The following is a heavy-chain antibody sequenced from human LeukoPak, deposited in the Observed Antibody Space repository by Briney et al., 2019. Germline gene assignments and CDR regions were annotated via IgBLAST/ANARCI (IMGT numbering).Heavy chain of an antibody. CDR3: AKDHTIRCFDS. CDR1: GYTFIVYY. Sequence: GASVTVSFTASGYTFIVYYLRWVRLAPAPGQERVGWVNPNSGGRSYAHEFHGRVTITRDRSISTAYMELSRLRSVDTAVNYRAKDHTIRCFDSWGQGTLVTVSS. CDR2: VNPNSGGR. D-gene: IGHD4-17*01. V-gene: IGHV1-2*07. J-gene: IGHJ4*02.